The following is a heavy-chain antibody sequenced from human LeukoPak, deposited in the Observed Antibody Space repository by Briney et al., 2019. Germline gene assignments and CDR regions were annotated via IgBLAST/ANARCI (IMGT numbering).Heavy chain of an antibody. Sequence: GRSLRLSCAASGFNFGTYAMRWVRQAPGKGLEWVAVILSDGSLENSANSVRGRFIISRDNSKKTLFLQMNRLRIEDTAVYYCARGAILGGYNLIDDWGQGTLVTVSS. D-gene: IGHD1-26*01. CDR1: GFNFGTYA. CDR2: ILSDGSLE. V-gene: IGHV3-30*04. J-gene: IGHJ4*02. CDR3: ARGAILGGYNLIDD.